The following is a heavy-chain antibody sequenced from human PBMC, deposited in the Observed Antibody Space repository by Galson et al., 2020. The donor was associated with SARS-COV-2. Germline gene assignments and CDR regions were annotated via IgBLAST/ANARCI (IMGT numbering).Heavy chain of an antibody. V-gene: IGHV1-24*01. Sequence: RQDASVKVSCKVSGYTLTELSMHWVRQAPGKGLEWMGGFDPEDGETIYAQKFQGGVTMTEDTSTDTAYMELSSLRSEDTAVYYCATLRVSTGTILHYYDGMDVGGQGTTVTVSS. CDR3: ATLRVSTGTILHYYDGMDV. CDR2: FDPEDGET. J-gene: IGHJ6*02. D-gene: IGHD1-7*01. CDR1: GYTLTELS.